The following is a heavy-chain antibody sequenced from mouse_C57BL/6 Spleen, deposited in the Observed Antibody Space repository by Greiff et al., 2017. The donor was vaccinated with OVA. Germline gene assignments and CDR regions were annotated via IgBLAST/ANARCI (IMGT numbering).Heavy chain of an antibody. CDR2: IYPGSGNT. D-gene: IGHD2-5*01. J-gene: IGHJ4*01. Sequence: QVQLQQSGPELVKPGASVKISCKASGYSFTSYYIHWVKQRPGQGLEWIGWIYPGSGNTKYNEKFKGKATLTADTSSSTAYMQLSSLTSEDSAVYYCAHYSNLYYAMDYWGQGTSVTVSS. CDR1: GYSFTSYY. CDR3: AHYSNLYYAMDY. V-gene: IGHV1-66*01.